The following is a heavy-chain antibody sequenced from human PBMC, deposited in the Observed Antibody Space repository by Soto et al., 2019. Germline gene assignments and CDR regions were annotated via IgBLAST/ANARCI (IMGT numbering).Heavy chain of an antibody. J-gene: IGHJ4*02. Sequence: GEFLQISCKGSGDSFTSYLIGWVRKMPGKGLEWRGIIYPGDSDTRYSPSFQGQVTISADKSISTAYLQWSSLKASDSVMYYGARLGLMVYASDYWGQGTLVTVSS. D-gene: IGHD2-8*01. CDR3: ARLGLMVYASDY. V-gene: IGHV5-51*01. CDR1: GDSFTSYL. CDR2: IYPGDSDT.